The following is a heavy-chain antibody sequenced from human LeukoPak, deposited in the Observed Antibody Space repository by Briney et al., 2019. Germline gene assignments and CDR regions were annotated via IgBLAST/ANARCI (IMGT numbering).Heavy chain of an antibody. Sequence: GGPLRLSCAASGFTLKSCDVSCVPQSPGKALEGVLRLCCSGGSTLCGVSVKGRFTISRHNSKNTLYLQMKTLRAEDTAVYHWARASSVSIQRWLEDAFDIWGQGTMVTVSS. J-gene: IGHJ3*02. D-gene: IGHD5-18*01. V-gene: IGHV3-23*01. CDR2: LCCSGGST. CDR1: GFTLKSCD. CDR3: ARASSVSIQRWLEDAFDI.